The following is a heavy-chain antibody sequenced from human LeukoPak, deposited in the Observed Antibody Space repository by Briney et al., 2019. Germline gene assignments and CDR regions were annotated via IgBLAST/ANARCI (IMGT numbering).Heavy chain of an antibody. D-gene: IGHD4-17*01. Sequence: PSETLSLTCTVSVGSISSYYWSWIPQPAGKGLEWIGRIYTSGSTNYNPSLKSRVTMSVDTSKSQFSLKLSSVTAADTAVYYCARDYGDYPYYFDYWGQGTLVTVSS. CDR1: VGSISSYY. V-gene: IGHV4-4*07. CDR3: ARDYGDYPYYFDY. CDR2: IYTSGST. J-gene: IGHJ4*02.